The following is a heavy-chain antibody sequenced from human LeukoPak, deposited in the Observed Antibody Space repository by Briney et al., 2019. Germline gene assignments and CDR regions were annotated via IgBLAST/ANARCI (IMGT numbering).Heavy chain of an antibody. CDR1: GFTFSSYG. CDR3: AKAGIVATIGLDY. D-gene: IGHD5-12*01. J-gene: IGHJ4*02. Sequence: PGGSLRLSCAASGFTFSSYGMHWVRPAPGEGLEWVAFIRYDGSNKYYADSVKGRFTISRDNSKNTLYLQTNSLRAEDTAVYYCAKAGIVATIGLDYWGQGTLVTVSS. CDR2: IRYDGSNK. V-gene: IGHV3-30*02.